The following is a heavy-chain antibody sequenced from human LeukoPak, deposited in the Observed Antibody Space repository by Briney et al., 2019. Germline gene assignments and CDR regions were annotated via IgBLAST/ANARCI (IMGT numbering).Heavy chain of an antibody. D-gene: IGHD4-17*01. CDR1: GFTVSSNY. Sequence: GGSLRLSCAASGFTVSSNYMSWVRQAPGKGLEWVSVIYSGGSTYYADSVKGRFTISRDNSKNTLYLQMNSLRAEDTAVYYCARVPTTVTTVYFDYWGQGTPVTVSS. CDR2: IYSGGST. CDR3: ARVPTTVTTVYFDY. J-gene: IGHJ4*02. V-gene: IGHV3-53*01.